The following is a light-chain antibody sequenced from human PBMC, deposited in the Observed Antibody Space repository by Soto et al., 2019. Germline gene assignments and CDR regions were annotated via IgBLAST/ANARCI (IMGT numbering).Light chain of an antibody. CDR1: QSVSSSY. J-gene: IGKJ4*01. V-gene: IGKV3-20*01. CDR2: GAS. CDR3: QQYGSSLLT. Sequence: IVLTQSPCALSLSPGEKAALSWRASQSVSSSYLAWYQQKPGQAPRLLIYGASSRATGIPDRFSGSGSGTDFTLTISRLEPEDFAVYYCQQYGSSLLTFGGGTKVDI.